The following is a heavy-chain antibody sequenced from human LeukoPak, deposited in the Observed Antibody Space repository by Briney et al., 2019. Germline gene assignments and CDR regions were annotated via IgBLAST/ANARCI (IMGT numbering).Heavy chain of an antibody. CDR3: GQDGVDDSGEYGCLDF. D-gene: IGHD4-17*01. CDR2: MSGSGGSR. J-gene: IGHJ4*02. CDR1: GFSFGAYG. Sequence: PGGSLRLSCTVSGFSFGAYGTNWVRQAPGKGLEWVSSMSGSGGSRDYADSVKGRFTISRDISKKTLYLQMDSLRADDSAVYYCGQDGVDDSGEYGCLDFWGQGTLVTVSS. V-gene: IGHV3-23*01.